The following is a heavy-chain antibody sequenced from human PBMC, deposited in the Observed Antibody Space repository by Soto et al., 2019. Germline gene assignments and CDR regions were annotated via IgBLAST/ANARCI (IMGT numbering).Heavy chain of an antibody. CDR3: ARVRQRYFDWLLYNYFDS. CDR1: GGSVSSGSYY. CDR2: IYYSGST. Sequence: XETLSLTCAVAGGSVSSGSYYWSWIRQPPGKGLEWIGYIYYSGSTNYNPSLKSRVTISVDTSKNQFSLKLSYVTAADTAVYYCARVRQRYFDWLLYNYFDSWGQGTLVTVSS. D-gene: IGHD3-9*01. V-gene: IGHV4-61*01. J-gene: IGHJ4*02.